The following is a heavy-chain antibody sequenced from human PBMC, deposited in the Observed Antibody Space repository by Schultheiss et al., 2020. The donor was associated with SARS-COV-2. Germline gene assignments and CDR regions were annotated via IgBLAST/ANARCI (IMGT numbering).Heavy chain of an antibody. CDR2: IIPIFGTA. D-gene: IGHD2-2*02. J-gene: IGHJ5*02. Sequence: SVKVSCKASGGTFSSYAISWVRQAPGQGLEWMGVIIPIFGTANYAQKFQGRVTITADESTSTAYMELSSLRSEDTAVYYCATLPRAIPAAIPGSFWFDPWGQGTLVTV. CDR3: ATLPRAIPAAIPGSFWFDP. V-gene: IGHV1-69*13. CDR1: GGTFSSYA.